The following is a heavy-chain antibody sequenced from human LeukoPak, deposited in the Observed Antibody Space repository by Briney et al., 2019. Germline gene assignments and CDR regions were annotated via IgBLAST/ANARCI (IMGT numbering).Heavy chain of an antibody. CDR1: GFTFSSYG. V-gene: IGHV3-23*01. Sequence: GGSLRLSCAASGFTFSSYGMSWVRQAPGKVLEWVSSISSSGGRTYFADSVKGRFTISRDNAKNSLYLQMNSLRAEDTAVYYCASPHGSNDAFDIWGQGTMVTVSS. CDR3: ASPHGSNDAFDI. J-gene: IGHJ3*02. D-gene: IGHD1-26*01. CDR2: ISSSGGRT.